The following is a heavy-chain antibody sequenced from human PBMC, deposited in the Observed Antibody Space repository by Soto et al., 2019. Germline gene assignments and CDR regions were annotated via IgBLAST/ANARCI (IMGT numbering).Heavy chain of an antibody. CDR2: TSVDGGDR. CDR3: ARPNGESMRYYHGMDV. V-gene: IGHV3-11*01. D-gene: IGHD3-10*01. J-gene: IGHJ6*02. Sequence: QVQLVESGGGLVKPGGSLTLSCVASGFTFSDYYMAWIRQTPGKGLEWVSYTSVDGGDRFYADSVKGRFNISRDNARKSLSLQMNSLRDEDTAVYYCARPNGESMRYYHGMDVWGQGTTVIVSS. CDR1: GFTFSDYY.